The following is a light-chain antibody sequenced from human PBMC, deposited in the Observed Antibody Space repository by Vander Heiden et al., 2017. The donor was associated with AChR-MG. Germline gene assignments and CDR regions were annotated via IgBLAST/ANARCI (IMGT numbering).Light chain of an antibody. Sequence: EIVLTQSPGTLSLSPGERATLSCRASQRVSSSYLAWYQQKPGQAPRLLIYGASSRATGIPDRFSGSGSGTDFTLTISRLEPEDFAGDYCQQYWTFGQGTKVEIK. V-gene: IGKV3-20*01. J-gene: IGKJ1*01. CDR1: QRVSSSY. CDR3: QQYWT. CDR2: GAS.